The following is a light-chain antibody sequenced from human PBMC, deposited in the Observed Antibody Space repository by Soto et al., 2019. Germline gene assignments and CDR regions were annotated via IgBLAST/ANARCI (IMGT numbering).Light chain of an antibody. J-gene: IGKJ2*01. CDR1: QTVRNNY. CDR3: QQYGRSPYT. V-gene: IGKV3-20*01. Sequence: EFVLTQSPGTLSLSPGERATLSCRASQTVRNNYLAWYQQKPGQAPRLLIYDASSRATGIPDRFSGSGSGTDFTLTISRLEPEDFAVYYCQQYGRSPYTFGQGTKVDIK. CDR2: DAS.